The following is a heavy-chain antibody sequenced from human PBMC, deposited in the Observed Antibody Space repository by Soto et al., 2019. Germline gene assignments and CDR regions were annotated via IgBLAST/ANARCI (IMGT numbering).Heavy chain of an antibody. V-gene: IGHV1-69*08. Sequence: QVQLLQSGAELKKPGSSVKVSCKASGGTFASFTITWVRQAPGQGLEWLGRITPLLGTTKSAQKFQDRVTITADTSTATAYMDLRSLQSDDTAVYYCARGPNELPDFWGLGTLVTVSS. CDR2: ITPLLGTT. J-gene: IGHJ4*02. CDR3: ARGPNELPDF. CDR1: GGTFASFT. D-gene: IGHD1-1*01.